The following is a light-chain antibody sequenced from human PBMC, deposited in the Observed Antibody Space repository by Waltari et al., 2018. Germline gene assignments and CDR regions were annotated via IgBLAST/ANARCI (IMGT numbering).Light chain of an antibody. J-gene: IGLJ1*01. Sequence: QSALTQPASVSGPLGQSITISCTGTTSDVGYYDLVSWYQQHPGKAPNLLICEVIRRSSGVASVFSGSKSGNTAALTISGLQAEDEADYYCCSYAGRGTYVFGSGTKVTVL. CDR1: TSDVGYYDL. CDR2: EVI. CDR3: CSYAGRGTYV. V-gene: IGLV2-23*02.